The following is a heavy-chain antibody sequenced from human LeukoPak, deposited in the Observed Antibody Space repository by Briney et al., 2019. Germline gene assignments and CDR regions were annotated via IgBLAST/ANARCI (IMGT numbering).Heavy chain of an antibody. D-gene: IGHD3-22*01. Sequence: ASVKVSCKASGYTFTSYGISWVRQAPGQGLEWMGGIIPIFGTANYAQKFQGRVTITADKSTSTAYMSLSSLRSEDTAVYYCANADSSGYINTFNIWGQGTMVTVSS. V-gene: IGHV1-69*06. CDR2: IIPIFGTA. J-gene: IGHJ3*02. CDR3: ANADSSGYINTFNI. CDR1: GYTFTSYG.